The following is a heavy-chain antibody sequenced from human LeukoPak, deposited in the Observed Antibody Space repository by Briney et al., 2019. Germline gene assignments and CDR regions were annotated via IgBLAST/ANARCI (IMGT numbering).Heavy chain of an antibody. CDR3: ASTYSSSWYYYYGMDV. V-gene: IGHV4-59*08. Sequence: NPSETLSLACTVSGGSISSYYWSWIRQPPGKGLEWIGYIYYSGSTNYNPSLKSRVTISVDTSKNQFSLKLSSVTAADTAVYYCASTYSSSWYYYYGMDVWGQGTTVTVS. D-gene: IGHD6-13*01. CDR1: GGSISSYY. J-gene: IGHJ6*02. CDR2: IYYSGST.